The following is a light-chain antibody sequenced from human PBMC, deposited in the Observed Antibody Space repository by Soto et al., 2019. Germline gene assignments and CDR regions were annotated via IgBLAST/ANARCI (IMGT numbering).Light chain of an antibody. V-gene: IGLV2-8*01. CDR1: SSDVGGYNF. CDR3: SSYAGSNNFVV. Sequence: QSVLTQPPSASGTPGQRVTISCSGSSSDVGGYNFVSWFQQNPGKAPKLMIYEVNKRPSGVPNRFSGSKSGNTASLTVSGLRAEDEADYYCSSYAGSNNFVVFGGGTKVTVL. CDR2: EVN. J-gene: IGLJ2*01.